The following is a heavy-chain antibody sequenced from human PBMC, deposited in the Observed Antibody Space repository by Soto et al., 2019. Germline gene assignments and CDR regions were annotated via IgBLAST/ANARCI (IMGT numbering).Heavy chain of an antibody. CDR3: AREGVHNYNEYNLDN. J-gene: IGHJ4*02. V-gene: IGHV3-21*01. D-gene: IGHD4-4*01. CDR1: GFIFSTYS. CDR2: ISGSLGYV. Sequence: VGSLRLSCAASGFIFSTYSMHWVRQAPGKGLEWVSSISGSLGYVHYADSVKGRFTVSRDNIGTSLYLQMNSLRAEDTAVYYCAREGVHNYNEYNLDNWGLGTLVTVSS.